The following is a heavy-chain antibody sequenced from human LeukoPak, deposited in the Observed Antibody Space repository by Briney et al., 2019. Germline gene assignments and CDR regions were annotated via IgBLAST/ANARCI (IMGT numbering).Heavy chain of an antibody. CDR3: ARRQGKYGAADY. D-gene: IGHD6-13*01. CDR2: IYYSGST. J-gene: IGHJ4*02. CDR1: GGSISSYY. Sequence: SETLSLTCTVSGGSISSYYWSWIRQPPGKGLEWIGYIYYSGSTNYNPSLKSRVTISVDTSKNQFSLKLSSVTAADTAVYHCARRQGKYGAADYWGQGTLVTVSS. V-gene: IGHV4-59*08.